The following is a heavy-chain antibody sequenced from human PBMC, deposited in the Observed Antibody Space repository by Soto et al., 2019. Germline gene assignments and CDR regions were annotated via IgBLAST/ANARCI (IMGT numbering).Heavy chain of an antibody. CDR1: GGSISSSSYY. D-gene: IGHD5-18*01. CDR3: ARQWRLRAGYSYGYGEVGY. V-gene: IGHV4-39*01. Sequence: PSETLSLTCTVSGGSISSSSYYWGWIRQPPGKGLEWIGSIYYSGSTYYNPSLKSRVTISVDTSKNQFSLKLSSVTAADTAVYYCARQWRLRAGYSYGYGEVGYWGQGTLVTVSS. CDR2: IYYSGST. J-gene: IGHJ4*02.